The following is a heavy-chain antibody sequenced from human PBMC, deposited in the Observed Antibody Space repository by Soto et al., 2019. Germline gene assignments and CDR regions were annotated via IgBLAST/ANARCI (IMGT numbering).Heavy chain of an antibody. Sequence: EEQLVESGGGLVQPGGSLRLSCAASGFTFSSYWMHWVRQAPGKGLVWVSRINPGGSITASADSVKGRFTISRDNAKNTLYLQMNSLRGDDTAVYYCARVPTGKYGVWNYWGQGTLVTVSS. V-gene: IGHV3-74*01. J-gene: IGHJ4*02. CDR2: INPGGSIT. CDR3: ARVPTGKYGVWNY. D-gene: IGHD2-8*01. CDR1: GFTFSSYW.